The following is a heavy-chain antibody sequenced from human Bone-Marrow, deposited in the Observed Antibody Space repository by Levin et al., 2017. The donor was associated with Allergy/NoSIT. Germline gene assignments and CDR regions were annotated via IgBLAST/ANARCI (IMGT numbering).Heavy chain of an antibody. J-gene: IGHJ5*02. CDR3: ARATTSSSTSCTTWGAWFDP. CDR2: MNPNSGNT. D-gene: IGHD2-2*01. CDR1: GYTFTSYD. V-gene: IGHV1-8*01. Sequence: GGSLRLSCKASGYTFTSYDINWVRQATGQGLEWMGWMNPNSGNTGYAQKFQGRVTMTRNTSISTAYMELSSLRSEDTAVYYCARATTSSSTSCTTWGAWFDPWGQGTLVTVSS.